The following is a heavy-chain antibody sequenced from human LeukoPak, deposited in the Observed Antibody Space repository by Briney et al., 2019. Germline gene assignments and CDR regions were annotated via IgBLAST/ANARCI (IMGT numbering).Heavy chain of an antibody. V-gene: IGHV4-4*07. D-gene: IGHD3-3*01. CDR2: IYTSGST. CDR1: GGSISSYY. Sequence: SETLSLTCTVSGGSISSYYWSWIRQPAGKGLEWIGRIYTSGSTNYNPSLKSRVTMSVDTSKNQFSLKLSSVTAADTAVYYCARDKGSWGVVIPNDAFDIWGQGTMVTVSS. CDR3: ARDKGSWGVVIPNDAFDI. J-gene: IGHJ3*02.